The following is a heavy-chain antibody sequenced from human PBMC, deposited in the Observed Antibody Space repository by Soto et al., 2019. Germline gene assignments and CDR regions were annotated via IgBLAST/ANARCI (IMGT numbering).Heavy chain of an antibody. CDR3: ARDQGLRSSYGMDV. V-gene: IGHV1-69*13. D-gene: IGHD3-3*01. CDR1: GGTFSSYA. Sequence: SSVKVSCKYSGGTFSSYAIIWVRQALGQGLEWMGGIIPIFGTANYAQKCQGRVTITADESTSTAYMELSSLRSEDTAVYYCARDQGLRSSYGMDVWGQGTTVTVSS. CDR2: IIPIFGTA. J-gene: IGHJ6*02.